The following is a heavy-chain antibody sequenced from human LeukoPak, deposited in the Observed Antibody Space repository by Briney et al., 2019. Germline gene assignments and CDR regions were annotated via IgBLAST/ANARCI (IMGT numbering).Heavy chain of an antibody. V-gene: IGHV4-38-2*02. J-gene: IGHJ4*02. CDR2: IYHSGSA. CDR3: ASGYDSSGHDY. CDR1: GFSISSGYY. Sequence: PSETLSLTCTVSGFSISSGYYWGWIRQPPGKGLEWIGDIYHSGSAYYNPSPKSRVTLSVDTSKNQFSLKLSSVTAADTAVYYCASGYDSSGHDYWGQGTLVTVSS. D-gene: IGHD3-22*01.